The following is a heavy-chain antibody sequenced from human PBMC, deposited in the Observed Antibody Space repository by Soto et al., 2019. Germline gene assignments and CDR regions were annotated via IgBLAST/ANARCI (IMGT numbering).Heavy chain of an antibody. CDR3: ARHGECSLSGGSYYYYYYGMDV. D-gene: IGHD2-15*01. V-gene: IGHV5-51*01. Sequence: GESLKLSCKGSGYSFTSYWIGWVRQMPGKGLEWMGIIYPGDSDTRYSPSFQGQVTISADKSISTAYLQWSSLKASDTAMYYCARHGECSLSGGSYYYYYYGMDVWGQGTTVTVSS. CDR2: IYPGDSDT. J-gene: IGHJ6*02. CDR1: GYSFTSYW.